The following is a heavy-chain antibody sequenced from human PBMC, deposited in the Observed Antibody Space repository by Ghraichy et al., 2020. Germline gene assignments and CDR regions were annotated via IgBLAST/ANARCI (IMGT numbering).Heavy chain of an antibody. Sequence: SVKVSCKASGGTFSSYAISWVRQAPGQGLEWMGGIIPIFGTANYAQKFQGRVTITADESTSTAYMELSSLRSEDTAVYYCAREGLMVYQGNWFDPWGQGTLVTVSS. CDR2: IIPIFGTA. CDR1: GGTFSSYA. D-gene: IGHD2-8*01. V-gene: IGHV1-69*13. J-gene: IGHJ5*02. CDR3: AREGLMVYQGNWFDP.